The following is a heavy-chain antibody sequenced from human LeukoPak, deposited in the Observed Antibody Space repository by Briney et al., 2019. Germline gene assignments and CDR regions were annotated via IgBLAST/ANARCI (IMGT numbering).Heavy chain of an antibody. V-gene: IGHV5-51*01. Sequence: GESLKISCKGSGYSFTSYRIGWVRQMPGKGLEWMGIIYPGDSDTRYSPSFQGQVTISADKSISTAYLQWSSLKASDTAIYYCARDGPYYGSGSYINYYFDYWGQGTLVTVSS. CDR1: GYSFTSYR. CDR3: ARDGPYYGSGSYINYYFDY. J-gene: IGHJ4*02. CDR2: IYPGDSDT. D-gene: IGHD3-10*01.